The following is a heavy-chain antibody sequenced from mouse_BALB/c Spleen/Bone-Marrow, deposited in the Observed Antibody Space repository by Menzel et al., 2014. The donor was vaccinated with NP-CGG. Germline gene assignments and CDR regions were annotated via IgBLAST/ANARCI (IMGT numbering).Heavy chain of an antibody. CDR3: ARGENYGYDGFAY. CDR2: IHYRGST. V-gene: IGHV3-1*02. J-gene: IGHJ3*01. Sequence: VQLQQSGPDLVKPSQSLSLTCTVTGYSIPSGYSCHWIRQFPGNRLEWMGYIHYRGSTNYNPSFRSRISIIRATTKNHFHLQLISVTTEDTAKYYRARGENYGYDGFAYWGQGTLVTVSA. D-gene: IGHD2-2*01. CDR1: GYSIPSGYS.